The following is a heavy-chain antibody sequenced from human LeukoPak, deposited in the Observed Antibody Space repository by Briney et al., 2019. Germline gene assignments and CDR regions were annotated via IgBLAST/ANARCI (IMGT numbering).Heavy chain of an antibody. CDR1: GFIFSDYS. V-gene: IGHV3-11*01. Sequence: GGSLRLSCAASGFIFSDYSMNWIRQAPGKGLEWVSYIRITDNTIHYADSVKGRFTISRDNAKNSLYLQMNSLRAEDTAVYYCARGTTMIVPLFDHWGQGTLVTVSS. D-gene: IGHD3-22*01. J-gene: IGHJ4*02. CDR2: IRITDNTI. CDR3: ARGTTMIVPLFDH.